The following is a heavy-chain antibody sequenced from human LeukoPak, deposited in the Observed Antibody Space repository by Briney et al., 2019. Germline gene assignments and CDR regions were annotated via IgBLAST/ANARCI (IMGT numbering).Heavy chain of an antibody. CDR2: IKQDGSEK. J-gene: IGHJ4*02. V-gene: IGHV3-7*01. CDR3: AKEWYVGSPPDY. CDR1: GFIFSSYW. Sequence: GGSLRLSCAASGFIFSSYWMSWVRQAPGKGLEWVANIKQDGSEKYYVDSVKGRFTISRDNAKNSLYLQMNSLRPEDTALYYCAKEWYVGSPPDYWGQGTQVTVSS. D-gene: IGHD3-10*01.